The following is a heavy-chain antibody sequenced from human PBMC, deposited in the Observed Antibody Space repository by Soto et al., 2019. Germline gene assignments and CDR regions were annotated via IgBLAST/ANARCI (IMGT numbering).Heavy chain of an antibody. J-gene: IGHJ3*02. D-gene: IGHD1-26*01. Sequence: ASVKVSCKASGYTFISYYMHWVRQAPGQGLQWMGIINPSGSITTYAQKFQGRVTMTRDTSTSTVYMELSSLTSDDTAVYYCASPIGGSYNAFDIWGQRTMVTVSS. CDR2: INPSGSIT. CDR3: ASPIGGSYNAFDI. CDR1: GYTFISYY. V-gene: IGHV1-46*01.